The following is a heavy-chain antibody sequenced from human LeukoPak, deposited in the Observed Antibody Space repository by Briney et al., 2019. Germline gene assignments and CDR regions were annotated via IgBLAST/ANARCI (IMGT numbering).Heavy chain of an antibody. J-gene: IGHJ4*02. CDR2: IYSGGST. CDR1: GFTVSSNY. Sequence: GGSLRLSCAASGFTVSSNYMSRVRQAPGKGLEWVSVIYSGGSTYYADSVKGRFTISRDNSKNTLYLQMNSLRAEDTAVYYCARHGGSGAYTHFDYWGQGTLVTVSS. V-gene: IGHV3-53*05. D-gene: IGHD2-15*01. CDR3: ARHGGSGAYTHFDY.